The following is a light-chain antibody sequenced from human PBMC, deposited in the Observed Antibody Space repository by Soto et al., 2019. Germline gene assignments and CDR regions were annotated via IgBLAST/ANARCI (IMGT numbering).Light chain of an antibody. V-gene: IGLV2-14*01. CDR2: EVT. CDR3: KSYTSRSTYV. J-gene: IGLJ1*01. Sequence: QSVLTQPASVSGSPGQSITISCTGATSDVGNYNYVSWYQHHPGKAPKLMIYEVTNRPSGVSNRFSGSKSGNTASLTISGLQAEDEADYYCKSYTSRSTYVFGTGTKVTV. CDR1: TSDVGNYNY.